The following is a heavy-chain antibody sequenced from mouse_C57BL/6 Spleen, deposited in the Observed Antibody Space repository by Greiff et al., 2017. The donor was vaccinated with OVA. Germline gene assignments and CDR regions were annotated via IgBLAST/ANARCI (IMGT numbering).Heavy chain of an antibody. CDR3: ARSNYAYAMDY. D-gene: IGHD1-1*01. CDR2: IYPGDGDT. J-gene: IGHJ4*01. V-gene: IGHV1-80*01. Sequence: QVQLQQSGAELVKPGASVKISCKASGYAFSSYWMNWVKQRPGKGLEWIGQIYPGDGDTNYNGKFKGKATLTADKSSSTAYMQISSLTSEDSAVYFCARSNYAYAMDYWGQGTSVTVSS. CDR1: GYAFSSYW.